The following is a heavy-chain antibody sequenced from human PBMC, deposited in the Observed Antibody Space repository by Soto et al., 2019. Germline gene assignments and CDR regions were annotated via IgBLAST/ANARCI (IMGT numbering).Heavy chain of an antibody. J-gene: IGHJ3*02. CDR3: ARDLKGYCSGGSCSPSDAFDI. Sequence: GGSLRLSCAASGFTVSSNYMSWVRQAPGKGLEWVSVIYSGGSTYYADSVKGRFTISRDNSKNTLYLQMNSLRAEDTAVYYCARDLKGYCSGGSCSPSDAFDIWGQGTMVTVSS. D-gene: IGHD2-15*01. CDR1: GFTVSSNY. CDR2: IYSGGST. V-gene: IGHV3-66*01.